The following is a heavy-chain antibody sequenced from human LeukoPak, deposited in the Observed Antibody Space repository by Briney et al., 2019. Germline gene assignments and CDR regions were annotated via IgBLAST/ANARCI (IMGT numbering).Heavy chain of an antibody. Sequence: GGSLRLSCTASGFTFTTYAMHWVRQAPGKGLEWVALVSFDGSDTYYAESVKGRFTISRDKSKSTVYLQMNSLRTEDTAIYFCARAALSSGWKAGINHWGQGTRVTVSS. D-gene: IGHD6-19*01. CDR1: GFTFTTYA. CDR2: VSFDGSDT. V-gene: IGHV3-30*04. CDR3: ARAALSSGWKAGINH. J-gene: IGHJ4*02.